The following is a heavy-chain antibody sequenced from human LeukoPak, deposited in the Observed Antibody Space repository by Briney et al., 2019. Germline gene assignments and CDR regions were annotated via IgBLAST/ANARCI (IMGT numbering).Heavy chain of an antibody. V-gene: IGHV4-34*01. D-gene: IGHD1-14*01. Sequence: SETLSLTCALYGGSFSGYYWSWIRQPPGKGLEWIGEMNHSESTNYNPSLKSRVTMSEDTSKNQFSLKLNSIPAADTTVCYCGLLPRTTVYFDSWGQGTLVTVSS. CDR1: GGSFSGYY. CDR2: MNHSEST. J-gene: IGHJ4*02. CDR3: GLLPRTTVYFDS.